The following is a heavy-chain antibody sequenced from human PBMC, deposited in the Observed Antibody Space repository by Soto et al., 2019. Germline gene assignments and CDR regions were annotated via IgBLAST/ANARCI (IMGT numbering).Heavy chain of an antibody. CDR3: ANLPLYGSGFDC. CDR1: GFTFDDYA. J-gene: IGHJ4*02. Sequence: DVQLVDSGGGLVQPGRSLRLSCAASGFTFDDYAIHWVRQAPGRGLEWVAGISWDGASIGYADSVKSRFTISRDNAKNSLHLQMNSLRSEDTALYYCANLPLYGSGFDCWGQGTLVTVSS. CDR2: ISWDGASI. D-gene: IGHD3-10*01. V-gene: IGHV3-9*01.